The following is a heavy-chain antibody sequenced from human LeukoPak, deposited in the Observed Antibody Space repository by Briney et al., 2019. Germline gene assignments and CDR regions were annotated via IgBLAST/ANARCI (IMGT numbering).Heavy chain of an antibody. CDR3: ARDGVEIPPERKTCSGGSCSYYYYYYMDV. D-gene: IGHD2-15*01. J-gene: IGHJ6*03. CDR2: ISSNGGST. CDR1: EFTFSSYA. V-gene: IGHV3-64*01. Sequence: PGGSLRLSCAASEFTFSSYAMHWVRQAPGKGLEYVSAISSNGGSTYYANSVKCRFTISRDDSKNTLYLLMGSLRAEDMAVYYCARDGVEIPPERKTCSGGSCSYYYYYYMDVWGKGTTVTVSS.